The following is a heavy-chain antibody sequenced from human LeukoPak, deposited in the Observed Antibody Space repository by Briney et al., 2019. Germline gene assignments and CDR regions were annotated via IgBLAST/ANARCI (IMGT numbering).Heavy chain of an antibody. CDR3: ARALGYCSSTSCYYFDY. CDR2: IYTSGST. D-gene: IGHD2-2*01. CDR1: GGSISIGSYY. V-gene: IGHV4-61*02. J-gene: IGHJ4*02. Sequence: PSETLSLPCTVPGGSISIGSYYWRWIRHPAGKGLEWIGRIYTSGSTNYNPSLKSRVTISVDTSKNQFSLKLSSVTAADTAVYYCARALGYCSSTSCYYFDYWGQGTLVTVSS.